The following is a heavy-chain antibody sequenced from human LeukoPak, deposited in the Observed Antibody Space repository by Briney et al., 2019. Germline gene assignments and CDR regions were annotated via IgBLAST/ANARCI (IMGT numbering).Heavy chain of an antibody. CDR1: GGSISSSNW. V-gene: IGHV4-4*02. J-gene: IGHJ6*04. Sequence: SGTLSLTCAVSGGSISSSNWWSWVRQPPGKGLEWIGEIYHSGSTNYNPSLKSRVTISVDKSKNQFSLKLSSVTAADTAVYYCARSGFGEWTGNYYYYYGMDVWGKGTTVTVSS. D-gene: IGHD3-10*01. CDR3: ARSGFGEWTGNYYYYYGMDV. CDR2: IYHSGST.